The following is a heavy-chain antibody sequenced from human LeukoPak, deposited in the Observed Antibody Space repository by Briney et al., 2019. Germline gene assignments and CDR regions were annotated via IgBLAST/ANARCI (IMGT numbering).Heavy chain of an antibody. CDR1: GFTASDHY. D-gene: IGHD2-15*01. CDR2: TRNRANGYTT. Sequence: SGGSLRLSCAVSGFTASDHYIDWVRQAPGKGLEWVGRTRNRANGYTTKYAASVEGRFSISRDVSKNSFYLQMNSLKTEDTAVYYCARSGFCGAGTCYSDYFDLWGQGTRVTVSS. V-gene: IGHV3-72*01. J-gene: IGHJ4*02. CDR3: ARSGFCGAGTCYSDYFDL.